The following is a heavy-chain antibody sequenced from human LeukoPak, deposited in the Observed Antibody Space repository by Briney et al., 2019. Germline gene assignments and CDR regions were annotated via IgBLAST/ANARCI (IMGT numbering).Heavy chain of an antibody. D-gene: IGHD4-4*01. Sequence: SQTLSLTCTVSGGSIRSGDYSWNWIRQHPGKGLEWIGYIYYSGSTYYNPSLTSRVTMSVDTSKNQFSLKLSSVTAADTAVYYCARDHTETSSLNFRNYYYYGMDIWGQGTTVTVSS. CDR1: GGSIRSGDYS. V-gene: IGHV4-31*03. CDR2: IYYSGST. CDR3: ARDHTETSSLNFRNYYYYGMDI. J-gene: IGHJ6*02.